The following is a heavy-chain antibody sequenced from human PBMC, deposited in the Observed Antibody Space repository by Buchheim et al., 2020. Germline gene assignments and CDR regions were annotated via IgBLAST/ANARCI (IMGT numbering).Heavy chain of an antibody. CDR2: MNPNSGNT. Sequence: QVQLVQSGAEVKKPGSSVKVSCKASGGTFSSYAISWVRQATGQGLEWMGWMNPNSGNTGYAQKFQGRVTMTRNTSISTAYMELSSLRSEDTAVYYCAREKADILTGYTIVYYYYGMDVWGQGTT. CDR3: AREKADILTGYTIVYYYYGMDV. J-gene: IGHJ6*02. CDR1: GGTFSSYA. D-gene: IGHD3-9*01. V-gene: IGHV1-8*02.